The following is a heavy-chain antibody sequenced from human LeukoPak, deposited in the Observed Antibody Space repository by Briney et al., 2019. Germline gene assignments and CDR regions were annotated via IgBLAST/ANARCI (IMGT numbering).Heavy chain of an antibody. Sequence: SETLSLTCTVSGGSISSYYWSWIRQPPGKGLEWIGYIYYSGSTNYNPSLKSRVTISVDTSKNQFPLKLSSVTAADTAVYYCARHIRVGIADSLYAFDIWGQGTMVTVSS. J-gene: IGHJ3*02. CDR1: GGSISSYY. CDR2: IYYSGST. D-gene: IGHD6-13*01. CDR3: ARHIRVGIADSLYAFDI. V-gene: IGHV4-59*01.